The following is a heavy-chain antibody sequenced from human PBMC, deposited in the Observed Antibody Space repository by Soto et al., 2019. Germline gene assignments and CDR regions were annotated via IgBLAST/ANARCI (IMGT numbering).Heavy chain of an antibody. CDR2: ISYDGSDK. J-gene: IGHJ6*02. CDR1: GFIFNFYG. V-gene: IGHV3-30*03. Sequence: GGSLRLSSDASGFIFNFYGMPLVRQAPGKGLEWVAVISYDGSDKYYADSVRGRFTISRDNTKNTVWLQMNSLRGEDTAVYYCARTVATIVGYYYYGMDVWGQGTTVTVSS. D-gene: IGHD5-12*01. CDR3: ARTVATIVGYYYYGMDV.